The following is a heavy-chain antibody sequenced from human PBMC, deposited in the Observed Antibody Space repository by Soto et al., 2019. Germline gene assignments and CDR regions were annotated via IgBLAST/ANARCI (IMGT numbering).Heavy chain of an antibody. Sequence: GGSLRLSCAASDFTFSDYYMSWVRQAPGKGLEWVSYMSGGGSTIYYADSVKGRFTISRDNSKNTLYLQMNSLRAEDTAVYYCARQDGYAQMGYYYYGMDVWGQGTTVTVSS. D-gene: IGHD5-12*01. J-gene: IGHJ6*02. CDR3: ARQDGYAQMGYYYYGMDV. V-gene: IGHV3-11*04. CDR1: DFTFSDYY. CDR2: MSGGGSTI.